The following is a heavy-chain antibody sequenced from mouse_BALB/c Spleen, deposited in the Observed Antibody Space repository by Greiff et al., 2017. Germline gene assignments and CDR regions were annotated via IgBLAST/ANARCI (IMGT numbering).Heavy chain of an antibody. V-gene: IGHV1-39*01. CDR2: IDPYYGGT. Sequence: EVKLMESGPELEKPGASVKISCKASGYSFTGYNMNWVKQSNGKSLEWIGNIDPYYGGTSYNQKFKGKATLTVDKSSSTAYMQLKSLTSEDSAVYYCAIQTARATGFAYWGQGTLVTVSA. CDR3: AIQTARATGFAY. D-gene: IGHD3-2*01. CDR1: GYSFTGYN. J-gene: IGHJ3*01.